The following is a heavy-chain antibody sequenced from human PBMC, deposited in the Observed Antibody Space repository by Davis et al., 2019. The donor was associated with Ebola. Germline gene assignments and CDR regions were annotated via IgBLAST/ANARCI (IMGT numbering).Heavy chain of an antibody. CDR3: ARRAFGGILVMGY. J-gene: IGHJ4*02. CDR2: MSTNSGHT. Sequence: ASVKVSCKASGYTFTSFDIDWVRQAPGQGLEWMGWMSTNSGHTDYAQKFRGRLITTRDTSKNTAYMELRHLTSEDTAVYYCARRAFGGILVMGYWGQGSLITVSS. CDR1: GYTFTSFD. V-gene: IGHV1-8*01. D-gene: IGHD3-16*02.